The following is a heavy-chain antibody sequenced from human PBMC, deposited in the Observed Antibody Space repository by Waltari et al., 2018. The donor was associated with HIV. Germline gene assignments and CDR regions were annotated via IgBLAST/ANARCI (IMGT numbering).Heavy chain of an antibody. Sequence: QVQLVQSGAEVKKPGASVKVSCKASGSTLTGYYMHWVRQAPGQGLQWMGWINPNSGTTNYAQNFQGRVTMTTDTSINTAYMELSRLRSDDTAMYYCARGYASTTLMIYYFDYWGQGTLVTVSS. CDR1: GSTLTGYY. D-gene: IGHD2-8*01. J-gene: IGHJ4*02. V-gene: IGHV1-2*02. CDR3: ARGYASTTLMIYYFDY. CDR2: INPNSGTT.